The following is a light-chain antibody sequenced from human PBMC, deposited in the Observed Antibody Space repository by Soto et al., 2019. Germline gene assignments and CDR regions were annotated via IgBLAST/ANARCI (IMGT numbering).Light chain of an antibody. V-gene: IGLV1-44*01. Sequence: QSVLTQPPSASGTPGQRVTISCSGSSSNIGSNTVNWYQQLPGTAPKLLIHSNNQRPSGVPDRFSGSKSGTSASLAISGLQSEDEADYYCAAWDDSPNGYVFGTGTKVTVL. J-gene: IGLJ1*01. CDR3: AAWDDSPNGYV. CDR1: SSNIGSNT. CDR2: SNN.